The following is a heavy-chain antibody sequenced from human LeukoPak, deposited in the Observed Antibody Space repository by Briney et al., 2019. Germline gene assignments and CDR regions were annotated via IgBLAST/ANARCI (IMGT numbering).Heavy chain of an antibody. J-gene: IGHJ5*02. CDR1: GGSISSSSYY. V-gene: IGHV4-39*01. CDR3: ARLSRVAGRLNGIDR. CDR2: ISYSGST. Sequence: PSETLSLTCTVSGGSISSSSYYWGWIRQPPGKGLEWIGTISYSGSTYYNPSLKSRVIISVDTSKNQFSLKVSSVTAADTAVYYCARLSRVAGRLNGIDRWGQGILVTVSS. D-gene: IGHD6-19*01.